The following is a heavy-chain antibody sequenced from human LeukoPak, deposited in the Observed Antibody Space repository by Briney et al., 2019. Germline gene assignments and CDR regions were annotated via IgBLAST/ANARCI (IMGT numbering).Heavy chain of an antibody. CDR2: INTNTGNP. J-gene: IGHJ6*02. Sequence: ASVTVSCTASGYTFTSYAMNWVRQAPGQGLEWMGWINTNTGNPTYAQGFTGRFVFSLDTSVSTAYLQISSLKAEDTAVYYCARVAAAGETTYYYYGMDVWGQGTTVTVSS. D-gene: IGHD6-13*01. V-gene: IGHV7-4-1*02. CDR1: GYTFTSYA. CDR3: ARVAAAGETTYYYYGMDV.